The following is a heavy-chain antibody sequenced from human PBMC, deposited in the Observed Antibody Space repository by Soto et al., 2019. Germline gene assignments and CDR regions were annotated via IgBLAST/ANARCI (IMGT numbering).Heavy chain of an antibody. V-gene: IGHV3-64*01. J-gene: IGHJ5*02. CDR2: ISSNGGST. CDR1: GFTFSSYA. Sequence: XXSLRLSFAASGFTFSSYAMHWVRQAPGKGLEYVSAISSNGGSTYYANSVKGRFTISRDNSKNTLYIQMGSLRAEDMAVYYCARDFSDPWGQGTLVTVSS. CDR3: ARDFSDP.